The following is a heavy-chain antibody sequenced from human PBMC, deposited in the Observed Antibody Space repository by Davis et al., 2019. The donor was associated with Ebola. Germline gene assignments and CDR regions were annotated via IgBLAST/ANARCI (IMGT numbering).Heavy chain of an antibody. CDR1: GYSFTNYW. V-gene: IGHV5-51*01. CDR2: IYPDDSDA. CDR3: ARVQNHYDGSGYYDY. Sequence: GESLKISCKGSGYSFTNYWIGWVRQMPGKGLEWMGSIYPDDSDARYSPSFQGQVTISADKSANTVYLQWSSLKASDTAMYYCARVQNHYDGSGYYDYWGQGTLVTVSS. J-gene: IGHJ4*02. D-gene: IGHD3-22*01.